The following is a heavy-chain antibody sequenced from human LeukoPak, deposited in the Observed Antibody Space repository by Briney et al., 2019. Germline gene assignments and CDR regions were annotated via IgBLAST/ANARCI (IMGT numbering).Heavy chain of an antibody. Sequence: GGSLRLSCAASGFTFDDYAMHWVRQAPGKGLDWVSLISGDGGSTYYADSVKGRCTTSREKSKNSLYLQMNSLRTEDTALYYCARWGGGRSSWYYFDYWGQGTLVTVSS. CDR3: ARWGGGRSSWYYFDY. V-gene: IGHV3-43*02. J-gene: IGHJ4*02. CDR1: GFTFDDYA. CDR2: ISGDGGST. D-gene: IGHD6-13*01.